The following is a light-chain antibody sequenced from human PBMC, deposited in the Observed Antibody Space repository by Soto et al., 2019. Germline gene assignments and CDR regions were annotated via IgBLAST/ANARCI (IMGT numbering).Light chain of an antibody. CDR2: DAS. J-gene: IGKJ5*01. CDR1: QSLSSY. CDR3: QQYGSSEII. Sequence: EIVLTQSPATVSLSPGERATLSCWASQSLSSYLAWYQQKPGQAPRLLIYDASNRANGIPARFTGSGSGTDFTLTISRLEPEDFAVYYCQQYGSSEIIFGQGTRLEIK. V-gene: IGKV3-11*01.